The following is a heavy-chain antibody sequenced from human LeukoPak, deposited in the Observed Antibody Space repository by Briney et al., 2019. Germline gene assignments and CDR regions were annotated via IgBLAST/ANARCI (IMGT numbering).Heavy chain of an antibody. CDR2: ISGGDGST. J-gene: IGHJ5*02. CDR1: GFTFSTSD. Sequence: GGSLRLSCAASGFTFSTSDMSWVRQAPGKGLEWFSAISGGDGSTYYADSVKGRFTISRDNSKYTLFLQMNSLRAEDTAVYYCAKEATPWGQGTLVTVSS. D-gene: IGHD5-12*01. V-gene: IGHV3-23*01. CDR3: AKEATP.